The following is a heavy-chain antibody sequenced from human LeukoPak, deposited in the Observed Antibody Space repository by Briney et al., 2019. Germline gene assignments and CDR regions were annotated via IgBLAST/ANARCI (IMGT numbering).Heavy chain of an antibody. CDR1: GYTFTGYY. CDR3: ARERRVRKVVPAANWFDP. CDR2: INPNSGGT. V-gene: IGHV1-2*02. D-gene: IGHD2-2*01. Sequence: GASVKVPCKASGYTFTGYYMHWVRQAPGQGLEWMGWINPNSGGTNYAQKFQGRVTMTRDTSISTAYMELSRLRSDDTAVYYCARERRVRKVVPAANWFDPWGQGTLVTVSS. J-gene: IGHJ5*02.